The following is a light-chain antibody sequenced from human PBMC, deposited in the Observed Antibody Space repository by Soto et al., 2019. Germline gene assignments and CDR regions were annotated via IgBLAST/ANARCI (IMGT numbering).Light chain of an antibody. CDR1: GSDIATFNY. J-gene: IGLJ1*01. CDR2: QVT. Sequence: SVLAQPASMSGSPGQSITISCTGSGSDIATFNYVSWYQQYPGKAPKLLIYQVTSRASGVSHRFSGSKSGNTAALTISGLQPEDEAEYYCNSYSSTSLYVFGTGTKVTGL. CDR3: NSYSSTSLYV. V-gene: IGLV2-14*01.